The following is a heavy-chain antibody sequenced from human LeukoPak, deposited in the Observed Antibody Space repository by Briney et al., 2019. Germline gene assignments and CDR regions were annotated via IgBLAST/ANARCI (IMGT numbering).Heavy chain of an antibody. D-gene: IGHD3-10*01. Sequence: PSETLSLTCTVSGGSISSSSYYWGWIRQPPGKGLEWIGSIYYSGSTYYNPSLKSRVTISVDTSKNQFSLKLSSVTAADTAVYYCANTNEIIFDYWGQGTLVTVSS. V-gene: IGHV4-39*07. CDR3: ANTNEIIFDY. CDR1: GGSISSSSYY. CDR2: IYYSGST. J-gene: IGHJ4*02.